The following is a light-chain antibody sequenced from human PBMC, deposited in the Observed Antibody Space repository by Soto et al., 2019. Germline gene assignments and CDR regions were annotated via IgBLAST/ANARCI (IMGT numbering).Light chain of an antibody. J-gene: IGKJ2*01. CDR2: GAS. CDR3: QQYGSSPMYT. CDR1: QSVSSSY. Sequence: EIVLTQSPGTLSLSPGERATLSCRASQSVSSSYLAWYQQKPGQAPRLLIYGASSMATGIPDRFSGSGSGTDFTLTISRLEPEDFAVYYCQQYGSSPMYTFGQGTKLEIK. V-gene: IGKV3-20*01.